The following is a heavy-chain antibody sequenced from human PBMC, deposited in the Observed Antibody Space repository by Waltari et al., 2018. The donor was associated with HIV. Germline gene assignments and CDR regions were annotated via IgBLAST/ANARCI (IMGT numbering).Heavy chain of an antibody. J-gene: IGHJ3*02. CDR3: ARAFMIRGTGAFDI. V-gene: IGHV3-48*03. Sequence: EVQVVESGGGLVQPGGSMRLSCEASGFPFSSFERNWVRQAPGKGLEWVSYISSSGSTIYFADSVKGRFTMSRDNAKNSLYLRMNSLRAEDTAVYYCARAFMIRGTGAFDIWGQGTMVTVSS. CDR2: ISSSGSTI. CDR1: GFPFSSFE. D-gene: IGHD3-10*01.